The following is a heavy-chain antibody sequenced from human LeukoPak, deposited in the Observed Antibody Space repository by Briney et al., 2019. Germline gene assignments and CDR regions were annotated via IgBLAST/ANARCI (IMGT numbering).Heavy chain of an antibody. D-gene: IGHD3-10*02. CDR1: GGSFSGYY. CDR3: AASYVLDY. Sequence: SETLSLTCAVYGGSFSGYYWSWIRQPPGKGLEWIGEINHSGSTNYNPSLKSRVTISVDTSKNQFSLKLSSVTAADTAVYYCAASYVLDYWGQGTLVTVSS. CDR2: INHSGST. V-gene: IGHV4-34*01. J-gene: IGHJ4*02.